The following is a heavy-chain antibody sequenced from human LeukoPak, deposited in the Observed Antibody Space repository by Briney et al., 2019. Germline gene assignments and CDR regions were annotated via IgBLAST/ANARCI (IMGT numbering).Heavy chain of an antibody. Sequence: PGGALRLSCVASGFTFSSHEMNWVRQAPGKGREGMSYINGRGVLVDYAPSVNGRFPISRDNAQNSLFLQMNNLSDEDMAVYYCARDGDRGWDLDYWGQGNLVTVSS. CDR3: ARDGDRGWDLDY. CDR2: INGRGVLV. D-gene: IGHD1-26*01. CDR1: GFTFSSHE. J-gene: IGHJ4*02. V-gene: IGHV3-48*03.